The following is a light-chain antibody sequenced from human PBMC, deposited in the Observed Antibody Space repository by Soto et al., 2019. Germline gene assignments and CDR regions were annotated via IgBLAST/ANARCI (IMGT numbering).Light chain of an antibody. Sequence: EIVLTQSPSTLSLSPGERATLSCRASQSIGYYLAWYQEKPGQAPRLLIYDASIRATGIPARFSGSWSGTDFTLTSNGLEPEDSAVYYGQQRGNWPPTGTFGQGTKVESK. J-gene: IGKJ1*01. CDR3: QQRGNWPPTGT. V-gene: IGKV3-11*01. CDR1: QSIGYY. CDR2: DAS.